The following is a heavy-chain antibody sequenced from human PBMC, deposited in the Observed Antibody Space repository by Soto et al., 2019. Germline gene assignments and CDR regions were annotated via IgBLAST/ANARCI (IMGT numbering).Heavy chain of an antibody. CDR1: GFTFSSYG. D-gene: IGHD3-10*01. CDR2: IWYDGSNK. CDR3: ARGGSGSYPRHYFDY. V-gene: IGHV3-33*01. Sequence: QVQLVESGGGVVQPGRSLRLSCAASGFTFSSYGMHWVRQAPGKGLEWVAVIWYDGSNKYYADSVKGRFTISRDNSKNTLYLQMNSLSAEDTAVYYCARGGSGSYPRHYFDYWGQGTLVTVSS. J-gene: IGHJ4*02.